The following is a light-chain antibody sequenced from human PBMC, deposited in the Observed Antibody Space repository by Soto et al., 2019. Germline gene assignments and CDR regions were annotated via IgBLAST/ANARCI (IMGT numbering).Light chain of an antibody. V-gene: IGKV1-12*01. J-gene: IGKJ3*01. CDR2: AAT. CDR1: QAIDTW. CDR3: QQATGFPFT. Sequence: DIQMTQSPSSVSASVGDRVTITCRASQAIDTWLAWYQQKPGKAPRLLISAATSLESGVASRFSGSGSGTDFTLTIDSLQPEDFATYYCQQATGFPFTFGPGTKVDI.